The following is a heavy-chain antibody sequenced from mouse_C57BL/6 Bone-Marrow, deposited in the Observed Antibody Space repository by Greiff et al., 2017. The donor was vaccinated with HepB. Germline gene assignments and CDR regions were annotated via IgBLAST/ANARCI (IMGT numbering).Heavy chain of an antibody. J-gene: IGHJ3*01. CDR2: IYPGSGST. CDR3: ARGTLAY. Sequence: QVHVKQPGAELVKPGASVKMSCKASGYTFTSYWITWVKQRPGQGLEWIGDIYPGSGSTNYNEKFKSKATLTVDTSSSTAYMQLSSLTSEDSAVYYCARGTLAYWGQGTLVTVSA. D-gene: IGHD3-3*01. CDR1: GYTFTSYW. V-gene: IGHV1-55*01.